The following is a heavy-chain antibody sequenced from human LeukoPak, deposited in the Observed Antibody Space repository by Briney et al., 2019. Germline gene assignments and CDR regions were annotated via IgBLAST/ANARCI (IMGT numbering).Heavy chain of an antibody. CDR2: IYSGGST. CDR1: GFTVSSNY. Sequence: GGSLRLSCAASGFTVSSNYMSWVRQAPGKGLEWVSVIYSGGSTYYADSVKGRFTISRDNSKNTLYLQMNSLRAEDTAVYYCAGASGSYYGIGNYWGQGTLVTVSS. CDR3: AGASGSYYGIGNY. V-gene: IGHV3-66*01. J-gene: IGHJ4*02. D-gene: IGHD1-26*01.